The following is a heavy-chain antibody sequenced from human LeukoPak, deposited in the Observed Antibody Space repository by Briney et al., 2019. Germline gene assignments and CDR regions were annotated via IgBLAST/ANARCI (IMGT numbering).Heavy chain of an antibody. Sequence: GGSLRLSCAASGFTFSTYAMHWVRQAPGKGLEWVAVISYDGSSKYYADSVKGRFTISRDNSKNTLYLQMNSLRAEDTAVYYLGRAERGYGYGNAFDIWGQGTMVTVSS. CDR1: GFTFSTYA. D-gene: IGHD5-18*01. CDR3: GRAERGYGYGNAFDI. V-gene: IGHV3-30*04. J-gene: IGHJ3*02. CDR2: ISYDGSSK.